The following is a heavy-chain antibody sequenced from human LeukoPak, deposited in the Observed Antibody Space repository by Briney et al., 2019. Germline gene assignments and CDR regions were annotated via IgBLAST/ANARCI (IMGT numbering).Heavy chain of an antibody. V-gene: IGHV4-59*08. D-gene: IGHD6-25*01. CDR1: GGSISSYY. J-gene: IGHJ4*02. Sequence: SETLSLTCTVSGGSISSYYWSWIRQPPGKGLEWIGYFYHSGITKYNPSLKSRVTISVDTSKNKFSLNLSSVTAADTAIYYCAGQRYTSGRFEYWGQGTQVTVSS. CDR3: AGQRYTSGRFEY. CDR2: FYHSGIT.